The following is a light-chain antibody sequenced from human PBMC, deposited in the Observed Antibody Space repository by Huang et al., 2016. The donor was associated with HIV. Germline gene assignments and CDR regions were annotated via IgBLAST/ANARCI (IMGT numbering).Light chain of an antibody. CDR2: AAS. CDR3: QQSYRIPYT. J-gene: IGKJ2*01. CDR1: QSISNY. Sequence: DIQMTQSPSSLSASVGDRVTITCRASQSISNYLNWYQQKPGKAPKVLIFAASSFQSGVPSRFSGSGSGTDFTLTISSLHTEDVATYYCQQSYRIPYTFGQGTKLEIK. V-gene: IGKV1-39*01.